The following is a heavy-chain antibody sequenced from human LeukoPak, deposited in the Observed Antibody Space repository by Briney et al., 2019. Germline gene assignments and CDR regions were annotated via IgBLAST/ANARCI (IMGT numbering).Heavy chain of an antibody. CDR1: GFTFSSRGW. CDR2: INEGGNVK. J-gene: IGHJ4*02. D-gene: IGHD6-19*01. Sequence: GGSLRLSCVASGFTFSSRGWMTWVRQAPGKGLEWVANINEGGNVKFYVDSVKGRFTISRDNTKISLYLQMYSLRAEDTAVYYCARVGKNGWDFDHWGQGTLVIVSS. CDR3: ARVGKNGWDFDH. V-gene: IGHV3-7*01.